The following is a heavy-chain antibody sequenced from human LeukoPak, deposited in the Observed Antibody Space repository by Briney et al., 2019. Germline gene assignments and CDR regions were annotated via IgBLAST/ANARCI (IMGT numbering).Heavy chain of an antibody. CDR1: GFTFSSYS. D-gene: IGHD4-17*01. V-gene: IGHV3-21*01. Sequence: GGSLRLSCAASGFTFSSYSMNWVRQAPGKGLEWVSSISSSSSYIYYADSVKGRFTISRDNAKNSLYLQMNSLRAEDTAVYYCARDDYGDYFEDYWGQGTLVTVSS. CDR3: ARDDYGDYFEDY. CDR2: ISSSSSYI. J-gene: IGHJ4*02.